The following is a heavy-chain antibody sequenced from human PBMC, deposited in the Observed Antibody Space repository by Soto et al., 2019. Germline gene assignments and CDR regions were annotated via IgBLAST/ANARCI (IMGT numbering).Heavy chain of an antibody. V-gene: IGHV3-21*01. CDR2: ISSTSYYI. CDR1: GFTFSTYT. CDR3: ARDRAGDGYNLAVD. J-gene: IGHJ4*02. D-gene: IGHD5-12*01. Sequence: EVQLVESGGGLVKPGGSLRLSCAASGFTFSTYTMNWVRQVPGTGLEWVSSISSTSYYIYYADSVKGRFTISRDNAKNSLYLQMNSLRVEDTAVYYCARDRAGDGYNLAVDCGQGTLVTVSS.